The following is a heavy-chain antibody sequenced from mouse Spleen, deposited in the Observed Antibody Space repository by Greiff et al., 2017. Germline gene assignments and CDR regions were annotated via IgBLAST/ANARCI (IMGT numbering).Heavy chain of an antibody. D-gene: IGHD2-3*01. CDR2: ISTYYGDA. Sequence: QVQLQQSGAELVRPGVSVKISCKGSGYTFTDYAMHWVKQSHAKSLEWIGVISTYYGDASYNQKFKGKATMTVDKSSSTAYMELARLTSEDSAIYYCASYDGYHTSMDYWGQGTSVTVSS. CDR1: GYTFTDYA. CDR3: ASYDGYHTSMDY. J-gene: IGHJ4*01. V-gene: IGHV1S137*01.